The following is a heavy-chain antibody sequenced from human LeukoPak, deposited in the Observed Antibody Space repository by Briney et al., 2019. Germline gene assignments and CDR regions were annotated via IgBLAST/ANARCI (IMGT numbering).Heavy chain of an antibody. D-gene: IGHD2-15*01. CDR2: IYYSGST. CDR3: ARVGCSGGSCYPYY. J-gene: IGHJ4*02. CDR1: GGSISSGDYY. Sequence: SQTLSLTCTVSGGSISSGDYYWSWIRQPPGKGLEWIGYIYYSGSTYYNPSLKSRVTIPVDTSKNQFSLKLSSVTAADTAVYYCARVGCSGGSCYPYYWGQGTLVTVSS. V-gene: IGHV4-30-4*01.